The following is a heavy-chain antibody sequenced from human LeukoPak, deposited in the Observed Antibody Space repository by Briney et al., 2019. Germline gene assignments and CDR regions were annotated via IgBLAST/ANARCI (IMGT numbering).Heavy chain of an antibody. D-gene: IGHD1-26*01. CDR2: IYTSGST. J-gene: IGHJ4*02. Sequence: SETLSLTCTVSGGSISSGSYSWSWIRQPAGKGLEWIGRIYTSGSTNYNPSLKSRVTISVDTSKNQFSLKLSSVTAADTAVYYCARDGGEYSGSYRGDYWGQGTLVTVSS. V-gene: IGHV4-61*02. CDR3: ARDGGEYSGSYRGDY. CDR1: GGSISSGSYS.